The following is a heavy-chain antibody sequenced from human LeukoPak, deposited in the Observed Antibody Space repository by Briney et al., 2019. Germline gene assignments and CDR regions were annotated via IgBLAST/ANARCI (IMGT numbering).Heavy chain of an antibody. CDR2: ISWDGGST. Sequence: GWSLRLSCAASGFTFDDYAMHWVRQAPGKGLEWVSLISWDGGSTYYADSVKGRFTISRDNSKSSLYLQMNSLRAEDTALYYCAKVRGYCSGGSCYSGFGYMDVWGKGTTVTVSS. V-gene: IGHV3-43D*04. J-gene: IGHJ6*03. CDR3: AKVRGYCSGGSCYSGFGYMDV. D-gene: IGHD2-15*01. CDR1: GFTFDDYA.